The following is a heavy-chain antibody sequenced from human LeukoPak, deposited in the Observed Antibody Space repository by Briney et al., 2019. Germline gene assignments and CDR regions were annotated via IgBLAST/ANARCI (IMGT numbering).Heavy chain of an antibody. V-gene: IGHV3-48*03. CDR3: VRGRLLRSTKYFDY. CDR2: IDAGATST. Sequence: GGSLRLSCAASGFPVNKYEMHWVRQAPGKGLEWVSYIDAGATSTNYADTVWGRFTLSRDNAQNSVHLQMNSLRDEDTAVYYCVRGRLLRSTKYFDYWGQGALVTVSS. J-gene: IGHJ4*02. CDR1: GFPVNKYE. D-gene: IGHD2-21*02.